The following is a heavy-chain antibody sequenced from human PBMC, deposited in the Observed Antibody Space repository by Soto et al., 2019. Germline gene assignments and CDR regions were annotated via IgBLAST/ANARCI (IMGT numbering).Heavy chain of an antibody. CDR3: ARDLAVGLVDY. D-gene: IGHD6-19*01. V-gene: IGHV1-18*01. CDR2: ISAYNGNT. CDR1: GYTFTSYG. Sequence: QVQLVQSGAEVKKPGASVKVSCKASGYTFTSYGISWVRQAPGQGLEWMGWISAYNGNTKYAQKLQGRVTMTTDTPTSTAYMEVRSLRSDDTAGYYCARDLAVGLVDYWGQGTLVTVSS. J-gene: IGHJ4*02.